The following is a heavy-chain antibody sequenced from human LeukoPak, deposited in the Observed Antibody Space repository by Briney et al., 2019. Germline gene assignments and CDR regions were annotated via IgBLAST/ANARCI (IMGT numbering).Heavy chain of an antibody. CDR2: ISSSGSTI. CDR3: ARVPSANSSTGD. V-gene: IGHV3-48*03. Sequence: PGGSLRLSCAASGFTFSSYEMNWVRQAPGKGLEWVSYISSSGSTIYYADSVKGRFTISRDNAKNSLYLRMNSLRAEDTAVYYCARVPSANSSTGDGGQGTLVTVSS. D-gene: IGHD6-13*01. CDR1: GFTFSSYE. J-gene: IGHJ4*02.